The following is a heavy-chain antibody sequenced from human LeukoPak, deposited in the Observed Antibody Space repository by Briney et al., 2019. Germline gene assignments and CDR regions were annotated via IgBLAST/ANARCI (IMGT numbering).Heavy chain of an antibody. D-gene: IGHD5-24*01. CDR2: IWYDGSNK. CDR3: AKDGRWLQSYFDY. Sequence: GGSLRLSCVASGFTFSSYGMHWVRQAPGKGLEWVAVIWYDGSNKYYVDSVKGRFTISRDNSKNTLYLQMNSLRAEDTAVYYCAKDGRWLQSYFDYWGQGTLVTVSS. J-gene: IGHJ4*02. V-gene: IGHV3-33*06. CDR1: GFTFSSYG.